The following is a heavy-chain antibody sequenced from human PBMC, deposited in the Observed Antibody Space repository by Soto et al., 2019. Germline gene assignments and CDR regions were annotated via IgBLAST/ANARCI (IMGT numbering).Heavy chain of an antibody. J-gene: IGHJ4*02. Sequence: EVQLVESGGGLVQPGGSLRLSCAASGFTFSNYRMNWVRQAPGKGVEWVSYISSSSSTIHYADSMKGRFTISRDNAKNSLYLQMNSLRAEDTAVYYSARDSSHYYFDYWGQGTLVTVSS. CDR1: GFTFSNYR. CDR3: ARDSSHYYFDY. V-gene: IGHV3-48*01. CDR2: ISSSSSTI.